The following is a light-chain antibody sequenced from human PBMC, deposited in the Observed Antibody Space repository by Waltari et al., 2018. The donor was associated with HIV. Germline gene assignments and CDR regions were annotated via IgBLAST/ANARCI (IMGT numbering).Light chain of an antibody. Sequence: EIVMTQSPAILSVSPGERATLSCRADQSIRNNLAWYQQKPGQAPRLLIDGAFTRATDIPARFSGSVSGTDFTLTISSLQSEDFAVYYCQQYNDWPLMFTFGQGTKLDI. V-gene: IGKV3-15*01. CDR3: QQYNDWPLMFT. CDR2: GAF. CDR1: QSIRNN. J-gene: IGKJ2*01.